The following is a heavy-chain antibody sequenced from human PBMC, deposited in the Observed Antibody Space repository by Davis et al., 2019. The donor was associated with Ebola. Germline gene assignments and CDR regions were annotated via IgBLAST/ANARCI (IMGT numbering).Heavy chain of an antibody. CDR3: ARHGDQDKYKYMDI. Sequence: GESLKISCQGSNFDYFTRYWLSWIRHMRGKVLGWMGAICAADSDTRYSPSFQGRVTFSVDVHTTTAYLHWSSLRASETATYYCARHGDQDKYKYMDIWGNGTTVTVSS. V-gene: IGHV5-51*01. J-gene: IGHJ6*04. CDR1: NFDYFTRYW. D-gene: IGHD1-1*01. CDR2: ICAADSDT.